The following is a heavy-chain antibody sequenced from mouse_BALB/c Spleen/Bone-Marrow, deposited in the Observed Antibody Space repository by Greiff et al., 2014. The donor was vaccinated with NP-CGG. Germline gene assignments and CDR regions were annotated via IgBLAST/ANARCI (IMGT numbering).Heavy chain of an antibody. Sequence: VQLQESGAELVRPGVSVKISCKGSGYTFTDYAMHWVKQSHAKSLEWIGVISTYYGDASYNQKFKGKATMTVDKSSSTAYMELGRLTSEDSGIYYCARGGSTMITTFAYWGQGTLVTVSA. CDR3: ARGGSTMITTFAY. CDR1: GYTFTDYA. V-gene: IGHV1S137*01. J-gene: IGHJ3*01. D-gene: IGHD2-4*01. CDR2: ISTYYGDA.